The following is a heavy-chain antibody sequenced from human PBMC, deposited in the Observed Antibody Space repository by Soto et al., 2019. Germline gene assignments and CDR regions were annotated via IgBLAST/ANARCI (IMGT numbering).Heavy chain of an antibody. Sequence: GSLRLSCAASGFTFSSYAMSWVRQAPGKGLEWVSAISGSGGSTYYADSVKGRFTISRDNSKNTLYLQMNSLRAEDTAVYYCAMGGLYYYYGMDVWGQGTTATVSS. CDR2: ISGSGGST. CDR1: GFTFSSYA. CDR3: AMGGLYYYYGMDV. D-gene: IGHD2-15*01. V-gene: IGHV3-23*01. J-gene: IGHJ6*02.